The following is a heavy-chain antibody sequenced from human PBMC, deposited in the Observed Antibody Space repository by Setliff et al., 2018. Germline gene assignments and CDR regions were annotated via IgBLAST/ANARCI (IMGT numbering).Heavy chain of an antibody. V-gene: IGHV1-18*01. J-gene: IGHJ4*02. Sequence: ASVKVSCKASGYAFGSSGISWVRQAPGQGLEWMGWNTSGYGAKKYSQDLQDRGTITRDTGASTVYMELTNLTSDDTAVYYCARGPGGYGDSLDYWGPGTLVTVSS. CDR2: NTSGYGAK. CDR1: GYAFGSSG. D-gene: IGHD5-12*01. CDR3: ARGPGGYGDSLDY.